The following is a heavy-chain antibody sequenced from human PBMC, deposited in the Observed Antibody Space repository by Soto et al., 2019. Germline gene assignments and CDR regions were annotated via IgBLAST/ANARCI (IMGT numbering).Heavy chain of an antibody. V-gene: IGHV3-72*01. CDR2: AKRFIFTA. CDR1: GFTFSDHD. Sequence: DVQLVESGGGLVQPVGSLRLPCAASGFTFSDHDMDWVRPAPGKGLEWVGRAKRFIFTADYGASVKDRFTISRDYSKDLLSVQLNSLKTEDSGVYYFVAYWSGRPSWGPGSLVTVSS. CDR3: VAYWSGRPS. J-gene: IGHJ5*02. D-gene: IGHD2-21*01.